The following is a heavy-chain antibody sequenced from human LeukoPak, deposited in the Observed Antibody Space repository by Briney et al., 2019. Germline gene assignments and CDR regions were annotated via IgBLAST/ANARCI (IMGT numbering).Heavy chain of an antibody. CDR1: GSTSRSYT. CDR3: ACRKTGRFFDY. J-gene: IGHJ4*02. D-gene: IGHD1-1*01. Sequence: GGSLRLSCAASGSTSRSYTMNSVRQAPGKGLEWVSSISSSSSYIYYADSVKGRFTVSRDNAKNSLYLQMNSLRAEDTAVYYCACRKTGRFFDYWGQGTLVSFPS. CDR2: ISSSSSYI. V-gene: IGHV3-21*01.